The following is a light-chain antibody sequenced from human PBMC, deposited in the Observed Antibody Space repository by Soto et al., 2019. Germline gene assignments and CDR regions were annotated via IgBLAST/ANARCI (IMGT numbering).Light chain of an antibody. Sequence: DIQMTQSPSSLSASVGDRVTIICRASQSVSTRLAWYQQKPGKAPKVLIYDASSWAGGVPSRFTGSGSGTEFILTINSLQPDDFATYYCQQYSVYWTFGQGTKVEIK. V-gene: IGKV1-5*02. J-gene: IGKJ1*01. CDR1: QSVSTR. CDR3: QQYSVYWT. CDR2: DAS.